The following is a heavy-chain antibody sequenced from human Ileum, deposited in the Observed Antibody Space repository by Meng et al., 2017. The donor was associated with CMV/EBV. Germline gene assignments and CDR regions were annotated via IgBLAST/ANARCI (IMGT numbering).Heavy chain of an antibody. J-gene: IGHJ6*02. CDR2: INHSGST. CDR1: GGSFSGYY. V-gene: IGHV4-34*01. Sequence: LSCAVYGGSFSGYYWSWIRQPPGKGLEWIGEINHSGSTNYNPSLKSRVTISVDTSKNQFSLKLSSVTAADTAVYYCARTPIVIVPAATTDYYYYGMDVWGQGTTVTVSS. D-gene: IGHD2-2*01. CDR3: ARTPIVIVPAATTDYYYYGMDV.